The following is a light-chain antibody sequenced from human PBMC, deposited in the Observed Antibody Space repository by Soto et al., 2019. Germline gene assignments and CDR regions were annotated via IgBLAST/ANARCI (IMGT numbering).Light chain of an antibody. CDR2: EVS. V-gene: IGLV2-14*01. CDR1: SSDIGGSNS. J-gene: IGLJ1*01. Sequence: QSALTQPASVSGSPGQSITISCTGTSSDIGGSNSVSWYQQHPGKAPKLMISEVSNRPSGVSLRFSGSKSGNTASLTISGLQAEDEADYYCSSSTSGSTPFVFGAGTKLTVL. CDR3: SSSTSGSTPFV.